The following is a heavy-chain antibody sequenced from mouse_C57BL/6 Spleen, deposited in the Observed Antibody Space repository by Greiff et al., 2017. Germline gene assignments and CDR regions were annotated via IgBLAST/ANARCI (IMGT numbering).Heavy chain of an antibody. CDR2: IDPETGGT. V-gene: IGHV1-15*01. CDR3: TRCDTWYFDV. CDR1: GYTFTDYE. J-gene: IGHJ1*03. Sequence: QVQLQQSGAELVRPGASVTLSCKASGYTFTDYEMHWVKQTPVHGLEWIGAIDPETGGTAYNQKFKGKAILTADKSSSTAYMELRSLTSEDSAVYYCTRCDTWYFDVWGTGTTVAVSS.